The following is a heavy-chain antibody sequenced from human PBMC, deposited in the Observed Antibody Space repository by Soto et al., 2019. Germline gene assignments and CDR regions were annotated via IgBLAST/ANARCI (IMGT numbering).Heavy chain of an antibody. CDR3: ARDKMIYTFGSGTFDY. Sequence: ASVKVSCKASGGTFSSYAISWVRQAPGQGLEWMGGISGYNGDTDIAQKVQGRITMTTDTSTSTAYMELRSLRSDDTAVYYCARDKMIYTFGSGTFDYWGQGTVVTVSS. CDR2: ISGYNGDT. V-gene: IGHV1-18*01. D-gene: IGHD3-10*01. CDR1: GGTFSSYA. J-gene: IGHJ4*02.